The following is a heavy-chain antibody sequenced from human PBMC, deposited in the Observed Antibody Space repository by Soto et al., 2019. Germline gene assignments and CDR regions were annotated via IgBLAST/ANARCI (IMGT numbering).Heavy chain of an antibody. D-gene: IGHD3-10*01. CDR3: AREAASDPSFYYHYMDV. Sequence: QEQLVHSGAEVKKPGAPVKVSCKASGYTFSNYNINWVRQASGQGLEWMGWMNPDSGNTGYAEKFQGRVTMTRNRSISTAYMELSGLRSEDTAVYYCAREAASDPSFYYHYMDVWGKGTTVTVSS. J-gene: IGHJ6*03. CDR1: GYTFSNYN. CDR2: MNPDSGNT. V-gene: IGHV1-8*01.